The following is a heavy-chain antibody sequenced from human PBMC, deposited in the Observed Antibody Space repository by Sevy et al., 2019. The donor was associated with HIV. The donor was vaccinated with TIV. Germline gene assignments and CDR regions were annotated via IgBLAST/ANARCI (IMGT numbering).Heavy chain of an antibody. CDR2: ISHGSTTI. D-gene: IGHD2-15*01. CDR1: GFTFSSYS. J-gene: IGHJ4*02. Sequence: GGSLRLSCAASGFTFSSYSMNWVRQAPGKGLEWVSYISHGSTTIYYAVSVKGRFTISRDTAKNSLYLQMHSLRAEDTAVYYCARAPPYSGLDYWGRGTLVTVSS. CDR3: ARAPPYSGLDY. V-gene: IGHV3-48*01.